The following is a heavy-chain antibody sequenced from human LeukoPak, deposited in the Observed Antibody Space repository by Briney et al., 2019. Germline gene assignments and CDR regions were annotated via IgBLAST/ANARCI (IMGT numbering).Heavy chain of an antibody. CDR3: ARGNQWLRDYFDY. V-gene: IGHV4-59*01. CDR2: IYYSGST. Sequence: SETLSLTCTVSGGSISSYYWSWIRQPPGKGLEWIGYIYYSGSTNYNPSLKSRVTISVDTSKNQFSLKLSSVTAADTAVYYRARGNQWLRDYFDYWGQGTLVTVSS. D-gene: IGHD6-19*01. CDR1: GGSISSYY. J-gene: IGHJ4*02.